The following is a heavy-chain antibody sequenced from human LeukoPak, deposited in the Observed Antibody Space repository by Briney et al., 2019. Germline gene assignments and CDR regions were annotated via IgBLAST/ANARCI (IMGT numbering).Heavy chain of an antibody. CDR2: ISYDGSNK. CDR3: AEGPLRRDGWHFDY. D-gene: IGHD5-24*01. J-gene: IGHJ4*02. Sequence: GGSLRLSCAAPGFTFSSYGMHWVRQAPGKGLEWVAVISYDGSNKYYADSVKGRFTISRDNSKNTLYLQMNSLRAEDTAVYYCAEGPLRRDGWHFDYWGQGTLVTVSS. CDR1: GFTFSSYG. V-gene: IGHV3-30*18.